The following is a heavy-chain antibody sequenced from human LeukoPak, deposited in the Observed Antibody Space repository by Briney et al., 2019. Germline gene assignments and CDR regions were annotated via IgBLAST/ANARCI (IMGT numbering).Heavy chain of an antibody. J-gene: IGHJ4*02. CDR3: ARAYYCGGGSCKLEY. CDR1: GSRFNSYW. D-gene: IGHD2-15*01. V-gene: IGHV5-51*01. Sequence: GESLKISCQGSGSRFNSYWIAWVRQMPGKGLEWMGIIYPGDSDIRYSPSLRGQITISADKSINTAYLRWSSLKASDTAMYYCARAYYCGGGSCKLEYWGQGTLVTVSS. CDR2: IYPGDSDI.